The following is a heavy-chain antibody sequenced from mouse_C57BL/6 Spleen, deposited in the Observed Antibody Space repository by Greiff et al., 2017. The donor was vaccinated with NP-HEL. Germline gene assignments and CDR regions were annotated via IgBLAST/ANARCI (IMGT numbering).Heavy chain of an antibody. J-gene: IGHJ2*01. CDR1: GYTFTSYW. V-gene: IGHV1-55*01. CDR2: IYPGSGST. D-gene: IGHD1-1*01. CDR3: ARWGDYGSSSDY. Sequence: QVQLQQPGAELVKPGASVKMSCKASGYTFTSYWITWVKQRPGQGLEWIGDIYPGSGSTNYNEKFKSNATLTVDTSSSTAYMQLSSLTSEDSAVYYCARWGDYGSSSDYWGQGTTLTVSS.